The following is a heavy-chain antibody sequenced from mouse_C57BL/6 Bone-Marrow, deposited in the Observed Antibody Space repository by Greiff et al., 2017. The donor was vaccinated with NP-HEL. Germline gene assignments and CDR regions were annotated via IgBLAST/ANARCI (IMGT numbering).Heavy chain of an antibody. CDR2: FHPYNDDT. V-gene: IGHV1-47*01. D-gene: IGHD2-4*01. J-gene: IGHJ1*03. CDR1: GYTFTTYP. CDR3: ARGGYYDYGYFDV. Sequence: VQLQESGAELVKPGASVKMSCKASGYTFTTYPIEWMKQNHGKSLEWIGNFHPYNDDTKYNEKFKGKATLTVEKSSSTVYLELSRLTSDDSAVYDCARGGYYDYGYFDVWGTGTTVTVAS.